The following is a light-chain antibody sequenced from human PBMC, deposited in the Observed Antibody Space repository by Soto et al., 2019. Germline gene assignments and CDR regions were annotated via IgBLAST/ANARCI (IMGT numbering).Light chain of an antibody. CDR2: QDD. J-gene: IGLJ2*01. CDR1: KLGDRY. V-gene: IGLV3-1*01. Sequence: SYELTQPPSVSVSPGQTASITCSGHKLGDRYASWYQQRPGQPPVLVMFQDDRRPSGIPDRFSGSNSGNTATLTISGTDTVDEADYYCQAWDKSSVIFGGGTKL. CDR3: QAWDKSSVI.